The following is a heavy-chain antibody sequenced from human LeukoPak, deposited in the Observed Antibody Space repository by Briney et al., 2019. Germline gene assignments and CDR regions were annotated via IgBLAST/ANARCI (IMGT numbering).Heavy chain of an antibody. D-gene: IGHD4-23*01. J-gene: IGHJ5*02. CDR1: GYSISSAYY. CDR3: ARDRYGGNSRWFDP. V-gene: IGHV4-38-2*02. Sequence: SETLSLTCTVSGYSISSAYYCGWIRQPPIQQPPGKGLEWMGSLYHTGSTYYNPSLKSRVTISVDTSKNQFSLKLSSVTAADTAVYYCARDRYGGNSRWFDPWGQGTLVTVSS. CDR2: LYHTGST.